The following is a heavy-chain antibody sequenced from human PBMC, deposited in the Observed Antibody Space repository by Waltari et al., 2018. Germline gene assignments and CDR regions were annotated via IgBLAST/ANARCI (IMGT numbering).Heavy chain of an antibody. Sequence: QLQLQESGPGLVKPSETLSLTCTVAGVSIGSNRYYWGWIRQPPGKGMEWIGSIVYSGTPDYKPSLKSRVTMSIDTAKNQFSLRLNSVTAADTAIYYCARDWGLLWFGDPWGQGTLVTVSS. CDR2: IVYSGTP. CDR3: ARDWGLLWFGDP. J-gene: IGHJ5*02. D-gene: IGHD3-10*01. CDR1: GVSIGSNRYY. V-gene: IGHV4-39*07.